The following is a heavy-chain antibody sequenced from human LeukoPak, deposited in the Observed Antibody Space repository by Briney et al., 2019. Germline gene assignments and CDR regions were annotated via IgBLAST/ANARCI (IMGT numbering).Heavy chain of an antibody. J-gene: IGHJ3*02. CDR1: GGSISSSSYY. CDR3: ARTTDYGDYCDAFDI. CDR2: IYYSGST. V-gene: IGHV4-39*07. D-gene: IGHD4-17*01. Sequence: SETLSLTCTVSGGSISSSSYYWGWIRQPPGEGLEWIGSIYYSGSTNYNPSLKSRVTISVDTSKNQFSLKLSSVTAADTAVYYCARTTDYGDYCDAFDIWGQGTMVTVSS.